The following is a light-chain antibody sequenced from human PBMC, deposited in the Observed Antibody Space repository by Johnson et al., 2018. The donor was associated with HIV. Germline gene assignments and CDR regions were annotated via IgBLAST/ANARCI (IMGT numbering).Light chain of an antibody. V-gene: IGLV1-51*01. CDR3: GTWDSSLSAHYV. J-gene: IGLJ1*01. Sequence: QSVLTQPPSVSAAPGQKVTISCSGSSSNIGNNYVSWYQQLPGTAPKLLIYDNNKRPSGTPDRFSGSKSGTSATLGITGLQTGDEADYYCGTWDSSLSAHYVFGTGTKITVV. CDR2: DNN. CDR1: SSNIGNNY.